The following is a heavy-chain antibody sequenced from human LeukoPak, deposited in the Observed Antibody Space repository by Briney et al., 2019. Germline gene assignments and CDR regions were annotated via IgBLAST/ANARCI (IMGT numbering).Heavy chain of an antibody. V-gene: IGHV3-7*03. J-gene: IGHJ4*02. CDR3: ARRAGAYSHPYDY. D-gene: IGHD4/OR15-4a*01. CDR2: IKQDGSET. Sequence: GGSLRLSCAASGFTFTNNFMSWVRQVPGKGLEWVANIKQDGSETTYADSVRGRFTISRDNSKNTLYLQMNSLRAEDTAVYYCARRAGAYSHPYDYWGQGTLVTVSS. CDR1: GFTFTNNF.